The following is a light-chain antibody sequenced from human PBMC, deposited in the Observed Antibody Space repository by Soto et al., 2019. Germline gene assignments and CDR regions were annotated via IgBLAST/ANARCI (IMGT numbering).Light chain of an antibody. CDR2: AVS. CDR1: QSVRSGY. CDR3: QQYATSPIT. J-gene: IGKJ5*01. V-gene: IGKV3-20*01. Sequence: GERTTLPCRASQSVRSGYFAWYQQKPGQAPRLLIFAVSSRATGIPDRFSGTGSGTDFTLTTSRLEPEDFAVYYCQQYATSPITFGQGTRLEI.